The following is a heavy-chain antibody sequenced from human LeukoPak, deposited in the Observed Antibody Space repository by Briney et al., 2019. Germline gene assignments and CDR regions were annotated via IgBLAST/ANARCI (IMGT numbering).Heavy chain of an antibody. J-gene: IGHJ4*02. CDR3: AKDWAYSGSYFDC. V-gene: IGHV3-7*03. CDR1: GFTFSSFW. D-gene: IGHD1-26*01. CDR2: IKQDGSEK. Sequence: GGSLRLSCAASGFTFSSFWMSWVRQAPGKGLEWVANIKQDGSEKYYVDSVKGRFTISRDNAKNSLYLQMNSLRAEDTALYYCAKDWAYSGSYFDCWGQGTLVTVSS.